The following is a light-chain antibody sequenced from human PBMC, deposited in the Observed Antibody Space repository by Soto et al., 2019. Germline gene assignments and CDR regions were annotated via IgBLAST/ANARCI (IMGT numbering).Light chain of an antibody. CDR3: QHYTLYSEP. Sequence: RLTQSPSSLSASVGDTVTISCRASQDISTYLAWYQQKPGKAPTLLIFGASSLHHGVPPRFAGSGSGSEFTRTINRLQTDDFATYFCQHYTLYSEPFGQGTRV. CDR1: QDISTY. J-gene: IGKJ5*01. V-gene: IGKV1-5*01. CDR2: GAS.